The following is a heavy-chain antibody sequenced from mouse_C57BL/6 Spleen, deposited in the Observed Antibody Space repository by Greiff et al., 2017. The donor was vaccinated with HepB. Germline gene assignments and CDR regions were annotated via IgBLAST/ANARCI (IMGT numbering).Heavy chain of an antibody. V-gene: IGHV3-1*01. J-gene: IGHJ4*01. Sequence: VQLKESGPGMVKPSQSLSLTCTVTGYSITSGYDWHWIRHFPGNKLEWMGYISYSGSTNYNPSLKSRISITHDTSKNHFFLKLNSVTTEDTATYYCARGGGLPYYAMDYWGQGTSVTVSS. CDR1: GYSITSGYD. CDR3: ARGGGLPYYAMDY. CDR2: ISYSGST. D-gene: IGHD2-2*01.